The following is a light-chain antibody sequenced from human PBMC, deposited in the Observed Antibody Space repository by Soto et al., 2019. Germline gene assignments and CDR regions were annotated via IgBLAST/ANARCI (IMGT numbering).Light chain of an antibody. J-gene: IGKJ2*01. CDR3: QQGYNTGT. Sequence: DIQMTQSPSSLSASVGDRITITCRASQSIRSYLNWYQQKPGKAPKLLISTASSLQSDVPSRFNGSGSGTDFTLNISSLQPDDFATYYCQQGYNTGTFGQGTKLEIK. V-gene: IGKV1-39*01. CDR2: TAS. CDR1: QSIRSY.